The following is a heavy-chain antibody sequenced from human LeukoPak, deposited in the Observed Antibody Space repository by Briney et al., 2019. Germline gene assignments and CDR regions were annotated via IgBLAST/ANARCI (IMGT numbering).Heavy chain of an antibody. D-gene: IGHD4-17*01. CDR1: GGSISSSSYY. Sequence: SETLSLTCTVSGGSISSSSYYWGWIRQPPGKGLEWIGSIYHSGSTYYNPSLKSRVTISVDTSKNQFSLKLSSVTAADTAVYYCARGPHDYGDYAYDYWGQGTLVTVSS. V-gene: IGHV4-39*01. CDR3: ARGPHDYGDYAYDY. J-gene: IGHJ4*02. CDR2: IYHSGST.